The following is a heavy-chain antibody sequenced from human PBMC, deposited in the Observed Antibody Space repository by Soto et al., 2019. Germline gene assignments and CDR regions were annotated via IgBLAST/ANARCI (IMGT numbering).Heavy chain of an antibody. J-gene: IGHJ4*02. V-gene: IGHV3-72*01. CDR2: TRNKANSHTT. CDR3: ARATTVTDY. CDR1: GFTFSGHY. Sequence: EVQLVESGGGLVQPGGSLRLSCAASGFTFSGHYMDWVRQAPGKGLEWVGRTRNKANSHTTEYAASVKGRFTISRDDSKNSLYLQMNSLKIEDTAVYYCARATTVTDYWGQGTLVTVSS. D-gene: IGHD4-17*01.